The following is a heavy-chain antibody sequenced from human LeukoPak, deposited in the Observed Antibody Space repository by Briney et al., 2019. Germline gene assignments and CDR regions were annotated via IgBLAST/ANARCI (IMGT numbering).Heavy chain of an antibody. V-gene: IGHV3-48*04. CDR1: GFTFSSYS. J-gene: IGHJ4*02. CDR2: ISSSSSTI. CDR3: ARDADYYGSGSYYKVDDVIDY. D-gene: IGHD3-10*01. Sequence: GGSLRLSCAASGFTFSSYSMNWVRQAPGKGLEWVSYISSSSSTIYYADSLKGRFTISRDNAKNSLYLQMNSLRAEDTAVYYCARDADYYGSGSYYKVDDVIDYWGQGALVTVSS.